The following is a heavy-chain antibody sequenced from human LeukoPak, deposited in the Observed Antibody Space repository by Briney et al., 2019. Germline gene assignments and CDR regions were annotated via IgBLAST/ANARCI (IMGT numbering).Heavy chain of an antibody. Sequence: PGGSLRLSCAASGFAFTDAWMSWVRQTPGRGLEYIGRIKSTYDGGTVAYAAPVKGRFTISRDDSKNTLFLQMSSLKTEDTAVYYCTKDLAWWGQGTLVTVSS. CDR2: IKSTYDGGTV. J-gene: IGHJ4*02. CDR1: GFAFTDAW. V-gene: IGHV3-15*01. CDR3: TKDLAW.